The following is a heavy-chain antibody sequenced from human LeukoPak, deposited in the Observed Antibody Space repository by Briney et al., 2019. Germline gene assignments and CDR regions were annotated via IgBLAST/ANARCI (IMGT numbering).Heavy chain of an antibody. CDR2: ISSSSSNI. CDR3: ARAYSSGWAGLDY. V-gene: IGHV3-21*01. D-gene: IGHD6-19*01. CDR1: GFAFSSYS. J-gene: IGHJ4*02. Sequence: PGGSLRLSCAASGFAFSSYSMNWVRQAPGKGLEWVSYISSSSSNIHYADSVKGRFTISRDNAKNSLYPQMNSLRAEDTAVYYCARAYSSGWAGLDYWGQGTLVTVSS.